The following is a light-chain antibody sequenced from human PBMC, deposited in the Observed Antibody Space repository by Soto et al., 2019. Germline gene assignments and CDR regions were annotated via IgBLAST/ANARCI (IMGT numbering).Light chain of an antibody. CDR1: QGISSW. CDR2: AAS. Sequence: DIQMTQSPPSVSASVGDRVTITCRASQGISSWLAWYQQQPGKAPKLLIFAASSLQSGVPSRLSGSGSGSDFTLPHSHRLPEDSAIYYCQQAYCFPPTFCQGTKVEFK. V-gene: IGKV1-12*01. J-gene: IGKJ1*01. CDR3: QQAYCFPPT.